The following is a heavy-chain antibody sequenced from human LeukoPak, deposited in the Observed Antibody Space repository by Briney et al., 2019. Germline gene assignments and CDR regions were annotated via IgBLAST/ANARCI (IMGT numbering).Heavy chain of an antibody. J-gene: IGHJ5*02. D-gene: IGHD2-15*01. CDR1: GGSISSSSYY. V-gene: IGHV4-39*07. Sequence: SETLSLTCTVPGGSISSSSYYWGWIRQPPGKGLEWIGSIYYSGSTYYNPSLKSRVTISVDTSKNQFSLKLSSVTAADTAVYYCARKWVDWFDPWGEGTLVTVSS. CDR2: IYYSGST. CDR3: ARKWVDWFDP.